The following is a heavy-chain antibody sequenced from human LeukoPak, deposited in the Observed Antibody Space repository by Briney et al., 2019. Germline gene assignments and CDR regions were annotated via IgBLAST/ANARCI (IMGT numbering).Heavy chain of an antibody. V-gene: IGHV4-39*07. CDR3: ARDQFDY. J-gene: IGHJ4*02. Sequence: SETLSLTCTVSGGSLSSSSYYWGWIRQPPGKGLEWIGSIYYSGSTYHNPSLKSRVTISVDTSKNQFSLKLSSVTAADTAVYYCARDQFDYWGQGTLVTVSS. CDR2: IYYSGST. CDR1: GGSLSSSSYY.